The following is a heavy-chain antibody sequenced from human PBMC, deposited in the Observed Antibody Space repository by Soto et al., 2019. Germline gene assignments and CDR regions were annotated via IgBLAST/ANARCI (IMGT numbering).Heavy chain of an antibody. V-gene: IGHV1-3*01. CDR1: GYTFTSYG. CDR2: INAGNGDT. Sequence: GASVKVSCKASGYTFTSYGMNWVRQAPGQRLEWMGWINAGNGDTKYSQKFQGRVTITRDTSASIAYMELGSLRPEDTAVYFYARGKTGVGDIPFDYWGQGTLVTAAS. CDR3: ARGKTGVGDIPFDY. D-gene: IGHD3-10*01. J-gene: IGHJ4*02.